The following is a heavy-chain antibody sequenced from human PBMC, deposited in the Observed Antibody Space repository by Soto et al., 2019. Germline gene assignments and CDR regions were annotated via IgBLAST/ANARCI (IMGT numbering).Heavy chain of an antibody. J-gene: IGHJ4*02. CDR1: GFTFSTYA. CDR3: AKDRLPTSGQRFYFDS. Sequence: DVNLLQSGGGSAQSGGSLRLSCATSGFTFSTYAMTWVRQVPGRGLQWVSTILPDETGFYTVSVKGRFTISRDNYRGIVYLQMNDLWVEDAAIYYCAKDRLPTSGQRFYFDSSGQGSLVTVSS. V-gene: IGHV3-23*01. CDR2: ILPDETG. D-gene: IGHD2-15*01.